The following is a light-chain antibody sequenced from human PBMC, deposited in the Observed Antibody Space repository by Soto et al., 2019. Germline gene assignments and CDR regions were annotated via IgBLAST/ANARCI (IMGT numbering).Light chain of an antibody. CDR2: HAS. CDR3: QQFNTYPT. V-gene: IGKV1-13*02. Sequence: ALQLTQSPSSLSASVGDRVTITCRASQGISSALVWYQQKPGKAPKLLISHASSLESGVPSRFSGSGSGTDFTLTISSLQPEDFATYHCQQFNTYPTFGGGTKVEIK. J-gene: IGKJ4*01. CDR1: QGISSA.